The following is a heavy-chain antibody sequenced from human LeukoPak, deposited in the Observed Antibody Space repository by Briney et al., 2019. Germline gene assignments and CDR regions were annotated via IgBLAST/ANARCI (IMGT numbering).Heavy chain of an antibody. CDR2: IRSNANGGTT. CDR1: AFTFVDYA. D-gene: IGHD3-3*01. J-gene: IGHJ5*02. CDR3: TRPQSSITIFGVVIAYNWFDP. Sequence: PGGALRLSCTASAFTFVDYAMSGVRQAPGRGRVWGSFIRSNANGGTTEYAASVKGRFTISRDDSKSIAYLKMNSLKTEDTAVYYCTRPQSSITIFGVVIAYNWFDPWGQGTLVTVSS. V-gene: IGHV3-49*04.